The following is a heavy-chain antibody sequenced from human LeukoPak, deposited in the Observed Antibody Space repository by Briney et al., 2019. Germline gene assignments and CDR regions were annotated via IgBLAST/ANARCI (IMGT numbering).Heavy chain of an antibody. CDR3: ARNDYAGSENFQH. CDR1: GGTFSSYA. J-gene: IGHJ1*01. Sequence: GASVKVSCKASGGTFSSYAISWVRQAPGQGLEWMGGIIPIFGTANYAQKFQGRVTITADESTSTAYMELSSLRSEDTAVYYCARNDYAGSENFQHWGQGTLVTVSS. D-gene: IGHD4-17*01. V-gene: IGHV1-69*13. CDR2: IIPIFGTA.